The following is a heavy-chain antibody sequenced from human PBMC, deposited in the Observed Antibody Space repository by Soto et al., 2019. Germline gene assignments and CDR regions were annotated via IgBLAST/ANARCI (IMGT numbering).Heavy chain of an antibody. V-gene: IGHV4-31*03. CDR2: IYYIGST. J-gene: IGHJ6*02. Sequence: QVQLQESGPGLVKPSQTLSLTCSVSGGSISSGGFYWSWIRQHPGKGLEWIGYIYYIGSTSYNPSLKNRVTISRDTPNRQFSLNLSSVTAADTAIYYCARAGEDYYGSGAGGLDVWGQGTTVTVSS. D-gene: IGHD3-10*01. CDR3: ARAGEDYYGSGAGGLDV. CDR1: GGSISSGGFY.